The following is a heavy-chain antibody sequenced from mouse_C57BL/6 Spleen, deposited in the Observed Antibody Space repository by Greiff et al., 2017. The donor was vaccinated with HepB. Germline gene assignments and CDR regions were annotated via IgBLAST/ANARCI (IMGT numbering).Heavy chain of an antibody. D-gene: IGHD3-2*02. CDR1: GYTFTSYW. CDR2: IDPSDSYT. Sequence: VQLQQPGAELVKPGASVKLSCKASGYTFTSYWMQWVKQRPGQGLEWIGEIDPSDSYTNYNQKFKGKATLTVDTSSSTAYMQRSSLTSEDSAVYYCARGETAQATFFDYWGQGTTLTVSS. J-gene: IGHJ2*01. CDR3: ARGETAQATFFDY. V-gene: IGHV1-50*01.